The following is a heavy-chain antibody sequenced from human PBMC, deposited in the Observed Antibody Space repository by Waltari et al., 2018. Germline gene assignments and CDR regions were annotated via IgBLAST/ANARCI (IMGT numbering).Heavy chain of an antibody. CDR2: IVPILRLT. D-gene: IGHD6-13*01. J-gene: IGHJ3*01. V-gene: IGHV1-69*04. Sequence: QVQVVQSGTEVKKPGSSVRVSCTVSGDPFNKYAISWVRQAPGQGLEWMGKIVPILRLTNFSQKFRDRVTLTATTSTTTAFMDLTDLTSEDTAVYYCALSPQQLLAFDFWGQGTMVTVSS. CDR1: GDPFNKYA. CDR3: ALSPQQLLAFDF.